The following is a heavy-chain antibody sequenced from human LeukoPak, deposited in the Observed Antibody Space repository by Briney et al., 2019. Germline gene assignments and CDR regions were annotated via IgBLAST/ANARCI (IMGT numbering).Heavy chain of an antibody. CDR1: GFTFSDYY. D-gene: IGHD3-22*01. CDR3: ARDTSRGYYYDSSGYYPYDPFGY. V-gene: IGHV3-11*01. Sequence: PGGSLRLSCAASGFTFSDYYMSWIRQAPGKGLEWVSYISSSGSTIYYADSVKGRFTIPRDNAKNSLYLQMNGLRAEDTAVYYCARDTSRGYYYDSSGYYPYDPFGYWGQGTLVTVSS. J-gene: IGHJ4*02. CDR2: ISSSGSTI.